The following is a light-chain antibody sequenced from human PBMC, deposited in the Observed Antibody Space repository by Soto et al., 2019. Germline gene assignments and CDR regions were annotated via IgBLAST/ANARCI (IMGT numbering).Light chain of an antibody. Sequence: DIQMTQSPSSLSASVGDRVTITCRASQSISSYLNWYQQKPGKAPKLLIYAASSLQAGVPSRFSGSGSGTDFTLTICSLQPEDVAAYYCQKYNSAPLTFGGGTKVDIK. J-gene: IGKJ4*01. CDR3: QKYNSAPLT. CDR1: QSISSY. V-gene: IGKV1-27*01. CDR2: AAS.